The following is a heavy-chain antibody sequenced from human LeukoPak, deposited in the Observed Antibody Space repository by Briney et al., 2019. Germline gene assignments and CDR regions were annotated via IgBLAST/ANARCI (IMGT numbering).Heavy chain of an antibody. CDR2: IRYDGSNK. D-gene: IGHD6-19*01. CDR3: ARDIGRSGWFSMDV. CDR1: GFTFSSYG. V-gene: IGHV3-30*02. Sequence: GGSLRLSCAASGFTFSSYGMHWVRQAPGKGLEWVAFIRYDGSNKYYADSVKGRFTISRDNSKNTLYLQMNSLRAEDTAVYYCARDIGRSGWFSMDVWGKGTTVTISS. J-gene: IGHJ6*04.